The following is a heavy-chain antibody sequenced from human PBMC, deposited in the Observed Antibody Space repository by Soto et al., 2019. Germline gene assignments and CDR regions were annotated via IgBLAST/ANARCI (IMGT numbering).Heavy chain of an antibody. D-gene: IGHD6-19*01. CDR2: INAGNGNT. Sequence: GASLKVSCKSSGYTFTSYAIHWVRQAPGQRLEWMGWINAGNGNTKYSQKFQGRVTITRDTSASTAYMELSSLRSEDTAVYYCATAVTKPGIAVAGTNAPLDYWGQGTLVTVSS. CDR3: ATAVTKPGIAVAGTNAPLDY. CDR1: GYTFTSYA. V-gene: IGHV1-3*01. J-gene: IGHJ4*02.